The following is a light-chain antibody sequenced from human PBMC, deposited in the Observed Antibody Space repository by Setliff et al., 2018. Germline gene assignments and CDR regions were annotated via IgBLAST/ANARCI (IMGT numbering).Light chain of an antibody. V-gene: IGLV2-14*01. Sequence: QSALTQPASVSGSPGQSITISCTGTSSDVGGYNYVSWYQQHPGKAPKLMIYDVRKRPSGVSNRFSGSKSGNTASLTISGLQAEDEADYYCNSYTSSSTMLFGGGTKVTVL. CDR1: SSDVGGYNY. CDR2: DVR. J-gene: IGLJ2*01. CDR3: NSYTSSSTML.